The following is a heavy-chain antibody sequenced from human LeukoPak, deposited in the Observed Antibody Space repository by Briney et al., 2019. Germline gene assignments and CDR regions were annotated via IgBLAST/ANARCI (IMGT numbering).Heavy chain of an antibody. J-gene: IGHJ1*01. CDR2: ISGSGGST. V-gene: IGHV3-23*01. Sequence: GGSLRLSCAASGFTFSSYAMSWVRQAPGKGLEWVSAISGSGGSTYYADSVKGRFTISRDNSKNTLYLQMNSLRAEDTAVYYCARASDIEVAVAGTRGDLYFQHWGQGTLVTVSS. CDR1: GFTFSSYA. CDR3: ARASDIEVAVAGTRGDLYFQH. D-gene: IGHD6-19*01.